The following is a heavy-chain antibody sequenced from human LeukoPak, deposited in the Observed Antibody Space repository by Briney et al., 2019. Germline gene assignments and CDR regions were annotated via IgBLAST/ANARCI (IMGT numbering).Heavy chain of an antibody. CDR2: IKQDGSEK. CDR3: ARVMFWDDTAMAPFDY. V-gene: IGHV3-7*01. Sequence: GESLRLSCAASGFTFTTYWMGWVRQAPGKGLEWVANIKQDGSEKYYVDSVKGRFTISRDNAKNSLYLQMNSLRAEDTAVYYCARVMFWDDTAMAPFDYWGQGTLVTVSS. D-gene: IGHD5-18*01. J-gene: IGHJ4*02. CDR1: GFTFTTYW.